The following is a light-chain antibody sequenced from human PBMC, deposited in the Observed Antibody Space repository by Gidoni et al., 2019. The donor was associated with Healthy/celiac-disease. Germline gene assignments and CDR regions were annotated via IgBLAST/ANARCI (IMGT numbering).Light chain of an antibody. CDR1: QSVSSY. CDR2: DAS. CDR3: QQRSNWPPT. Sequence: LTQPPATLSLSPGERATLSCRASQSVSSYLAWYQQKPGQAPRLLIYDASNRATGIPARFSGSGSGTDFTLTISSLEPEDFAVYYCQQRSNWPPTFGQGTKVEIK. J-gene: IGKJ1*01. V-gene: IGKV3-11*01.